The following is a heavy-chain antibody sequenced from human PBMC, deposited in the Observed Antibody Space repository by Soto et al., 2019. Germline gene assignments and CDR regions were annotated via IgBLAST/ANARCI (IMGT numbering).Heavy chain of an antibody. D-gene: IGHD2-2*02. CDR3: ATDIHATWLLNS. CDR2: IAPDGSQI. Sequence: GGSLRLSCAASGFGFVVKTIYWVRQAPGRGLEWVALIAPDGSQIYYADSVKGRFTISRDNSKNTLYLQMDSLRAEDTSLYLCATDIHATWLLNSWGQGTLVTVSS. V-gene: IGHV3-30-3*01. J-gene: IGHJ5*02. CDR1: GFGFVVKT.